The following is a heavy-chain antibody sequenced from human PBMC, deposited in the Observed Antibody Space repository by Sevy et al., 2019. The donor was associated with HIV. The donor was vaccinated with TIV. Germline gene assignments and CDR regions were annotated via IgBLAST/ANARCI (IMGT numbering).Heavy chain of an antibody. CDR3: ATHAGLAAAGRVFDY. D-gene: IGHD6-13*01. V-gene: IGHV3-72*01. CDR1: GFTFSDHY. J-gene: IGHJ4*02. Sequence: GGSLRLSCAASGFTFSDHYMEWVRQAPGKGLEWVGRTRNKADSYTTEYAASVKGRFTIQRDDSRNSRYLQMNSMKTEDTAVYYCATHAGLAAAGRVFDYWGQVTLVTVSS. CDR2: TRNKADSYTT.